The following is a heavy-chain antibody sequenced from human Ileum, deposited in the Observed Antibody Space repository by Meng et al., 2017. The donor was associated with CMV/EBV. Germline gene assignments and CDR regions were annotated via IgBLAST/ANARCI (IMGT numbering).Heavy chain of an antibody. CDR2: IRYDGSNK. CDR3: AKGTLRFLEWLGPFDY. J-gene: IGHJ4*01. Sequence: GESLKISCAASGFTFSSYGMHWVRQAPGNGLEWVAFIRYDGSNKYYADSVKGRFTISRDNSKNTLYLQMNSLRAEDTAVYYCAKGTLRFLEWLGPFDYWGHGKRVTGAS. D-gene: IGHD3-3*01. CDR1: GFTFSSYG. V-gene: IGHV3-30*02.